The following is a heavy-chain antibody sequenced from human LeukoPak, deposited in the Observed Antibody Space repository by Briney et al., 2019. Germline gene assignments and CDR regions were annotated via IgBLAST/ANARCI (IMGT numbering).Heavy chain of an antibody. CDR3: ARGTGTAVY. CDR2: VYYSGNT. Sequence: SETLSLACTVSGGSISSYYWSWIRQPPGKGLEWIGYVYYSGNTNYNPSLKSRVTISVDTSKNQFSLKLSSVTAADTAVYYCARGTGTAVYWGQGTLVTVSS. CDR1: GGSISSYY. J-gene: IGHJ4*02. V-gene: IGHV4-59*01. D-gene: IGHD6-19*01.